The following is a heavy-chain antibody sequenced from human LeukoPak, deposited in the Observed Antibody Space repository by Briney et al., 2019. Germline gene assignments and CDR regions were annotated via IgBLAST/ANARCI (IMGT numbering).Heavy chain of an antibody. CDR2: IYSGGST. Sequence: GGSLRLSCAASGFTVSSNYMSWVRQAPGKGLEWVSVIYSGGSTYYADSVKGRFTISRDNSKNTLYLQMNSLRAEDTAVYYCASEGLYDSSGYKGPFDYWGQGTLVIVSS. CDR1: GFTVSSNY. J-gene: IGHJ4*02. CDR3: ASEGLYDSSGYKGPFDY. D-gene: IGHD3-22*01. V-gene: IGHV3-66*02.